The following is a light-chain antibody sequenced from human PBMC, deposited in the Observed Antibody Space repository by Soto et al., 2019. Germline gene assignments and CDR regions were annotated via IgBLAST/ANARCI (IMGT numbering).Light chain of an antibody. CDR1: QSVDNY. V-gene: IGKV3-20*01. Sequence: ELVMTQSPATLSVSPGERATLSCRASQSVDNYLDWYQQKPGQAPRLLIYGASSRATGIPDRFSGSGSGTDFTLTISRLEPEDFAVYYCQQYSSSRTFGQGTKVAI. CDR2: GAS. CDR3: QQYSSSRT. J-gene: IGKJ1*01.